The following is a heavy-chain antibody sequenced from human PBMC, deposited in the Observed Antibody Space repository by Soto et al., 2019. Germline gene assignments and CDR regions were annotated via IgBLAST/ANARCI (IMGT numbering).Heavy chain of an antibody. D-gene: IGHD4-17*01. J-gene: IGHJ6*02. V-gene: IGHV3-30-3*01. CDR1: GFTFSSYA. Sequence: GGSLRLSCAASGFTFSSYAMHWVRQAPGKGLEWVAVISYDGSNKYYADSVKGRFTISRDNSKNTLYLQMNSLRAEDTAVYYCARDYARMSTTGYYGMDVWGQGTTVTVSS. CDR2: ISYDGSNK. CDR3: ARDYARMSTTGYYGMDV.